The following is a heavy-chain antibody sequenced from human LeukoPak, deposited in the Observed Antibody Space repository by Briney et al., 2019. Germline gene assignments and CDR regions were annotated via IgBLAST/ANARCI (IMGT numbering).Heavy chain of an antibody. CDR3: ARGPRARWLQLRDAFDI. CDR1: GGSISSYY. V-gene: IGHV4-59*01. Sequence: SETLSLTCTVSGGSISSYYWSWIRQPPGKGLEWIGYIYYSGSTNYNPSLKSRVTISVDTSKNQFSLKLSSVTAADTAVYYCARGPRARWLQLRDAFDIWGQGTMVTVSS. J-gene: IGHJ3*02. D-gene: IGHD5-24*01. CDR2: IYYSGST.